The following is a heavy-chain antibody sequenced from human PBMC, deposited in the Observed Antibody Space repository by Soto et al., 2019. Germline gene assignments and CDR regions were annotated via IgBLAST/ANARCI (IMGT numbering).Heavy chain of an antibody. CDR3: AAIGYYDSSGYYQFDY. D-gene: IGHD3-22*01. J-gene: IGHJ4*02. Sequence: ASVKVSCKASGYTFTSYAMHWVRQAPGQRLEWMGWINVGNGNTKYSQKFQGRVTITRDTSASTAYMELSSLRSEDTAVYYCAAIGYYDSSGYYQFDYWGQGTLVTVSS. V-gene: IGHV1-3*01. CDR1: GYTFTSYA. CDR2: INVGNGNT.